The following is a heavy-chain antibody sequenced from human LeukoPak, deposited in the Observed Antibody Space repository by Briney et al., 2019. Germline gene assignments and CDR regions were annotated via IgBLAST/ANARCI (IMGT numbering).Heavy chain of an antibody. Sequence: ASVKVSCKASGYTFTGYYMHWVRQAPGQGLEWMGWIDPNSGGTNYAQKFQGWVTMTRDTSISTAYMELSRQRSDDTAVYYCARGPARSIAVAGTELGPYYYYGMDVWGQGTTVTVSS. D-gene: IGHD6-19*01. CDR1: GYTFTGYY. V-gene: IGHV1-2*04. J-gene: IGHJ6*02. CDR3: ARGPARSIAVAGTELGPYYYYGMDV. CDR2: IDPNSGGT.